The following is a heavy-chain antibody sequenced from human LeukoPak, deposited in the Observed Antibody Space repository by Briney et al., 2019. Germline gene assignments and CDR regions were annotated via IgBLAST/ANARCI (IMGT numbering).Heavy chain of an antibody. Sequence: SEPLSLTCTVSGGSISSYYWSWIRQPAGKGLEWIGRIYTRGSTNYNPSLKSRVTMSLDTSKNQFSLRLTSVTAADTAVYYCARDLMLNDYGGFTPFDFWGQGTMVIVSS. J-gene: IGHJ3*01. D-gene: IGHD4-23*01. CDR2: IYTRGST. CDR1: GGSISSYY. CDR3: ARDLMLNDYGGFTPFDF. V-gene: IGHV4-4*07.